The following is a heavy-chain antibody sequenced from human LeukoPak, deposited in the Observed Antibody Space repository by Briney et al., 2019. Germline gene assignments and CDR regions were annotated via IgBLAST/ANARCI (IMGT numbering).Heavy chain of an antibody. CDR2: IYASGTT. CDR3: GGRGF. CDR1: GGSISSNC. V-gene: IGHV4-4*09. J-gene: IGHJ4*02. D-gene: IGHD3-10*01. Sequence: SGTLSLTCTVSGGSISSNCWSWIRQPPGKGLEWIGCIYASGTTNYNPSLKGRITISVDTSNSQFSLTVRSVTAADTAVYYCGGRGFWGQGTLVTVSS.